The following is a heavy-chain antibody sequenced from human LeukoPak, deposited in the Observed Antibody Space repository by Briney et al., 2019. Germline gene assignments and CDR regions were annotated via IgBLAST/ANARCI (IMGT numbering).Heavy chain of an antibody. CDR1: GYACTSYY. V-gene: IGHV1-46*01. J-gene: IGHJ4*02. D-gene: IGHD3-3*01. Sequence: GASVKVSCKASGYACTSYYIHWVRQAPGQGLEWMGIINPSGGSTSYAQKFQGRVTMTRDTSTSTVYMELSSLRSEGSAVYYCARGMHYDFWSGYYFDYWGQGTLVTVSS. CDR2: INPSGGST. CDR3: ARGMHYDFWSGYYFDY.